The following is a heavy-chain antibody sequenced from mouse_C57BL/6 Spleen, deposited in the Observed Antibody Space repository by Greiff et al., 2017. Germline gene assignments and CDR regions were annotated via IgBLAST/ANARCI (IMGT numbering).Heavy chain of an antibody. CDR2: INYDGSST. CDR1: GFTFSDYY. J-gene: IGHJ4*01. CDR3: ARDGRDPDYYAMDY. Sequence: DVHLVESEGGLVQPGSSMKLSCTASGFTFSDYYMAWVRQVPEKGLEWVANINYDGSSTYYLDSLKSRFIISRDNAKNILYLQMSSLKSEDTATYYCARDGRDPDYYAMDYWGQGTSVTVSS. V-gene: IGHV5-16*01.